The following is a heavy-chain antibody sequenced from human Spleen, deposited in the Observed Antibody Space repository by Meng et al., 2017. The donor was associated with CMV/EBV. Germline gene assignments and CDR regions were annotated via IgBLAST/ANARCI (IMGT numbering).Heavy chain of an antibody. CDR3: TRRPDSVMPV. V-gene: IGHV3-21*01. J-gene: IGHJ4*02. Sequence: LSCAASGFNFNRDTMNWVRQAPGKGLEWVSSIGRSSSYIYYADSVKGRFTISRDDAKNSLFLRMNSLRPEDTAVYYCTRRPDSVMPVWGQGTLVTVSS. D-gene: IGHD3-16*01. CDR2: IGRSSSYI. CDR1: GFNFNRDT.